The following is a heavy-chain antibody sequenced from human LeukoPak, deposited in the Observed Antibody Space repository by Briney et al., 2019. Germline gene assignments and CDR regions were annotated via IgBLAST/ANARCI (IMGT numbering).Heavy chain of an antibody. J-gene: IGHJ5*02. V-gene: IGHV1-2*02. CDR2: INPNSGGT. D-gene: IGHD3-10*01. CDR1: GYTFTGYY. Sequence: ASVRVSCKASGYTFTGYYMHWVRQAPGQGLEWMGWINPNSGGTNYAQKFQGRVTMTRDTSISTAYMELSRLRSEDTAVYYCARGRITMVRGVNDNGWFDPWGQGTLVTVSS. CDR3: ARGRITMVRGVNDNGWFDP.